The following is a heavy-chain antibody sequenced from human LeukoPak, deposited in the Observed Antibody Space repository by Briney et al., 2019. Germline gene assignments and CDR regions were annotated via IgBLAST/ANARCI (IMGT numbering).Heavy chain of an antibody. Sequence: GESLKISCKGSGYSFTSYWIGWVRQMPGKGLEWMGIIYPGDSDTRYSPSFQGQVTISADKSISTAYLQWSSLKASDTAMYYCARIYSSGWYSENWFDPWGQGTLVTVSS. D-gene: IGHD6-19*01. CDR2: IYPGDSDT. CDR3: ARIYSSGWYSENWFDP. CDR1: GYSFTSYW. V-gene: IGHV5-51*01. J-gene: IGHJ5*02.